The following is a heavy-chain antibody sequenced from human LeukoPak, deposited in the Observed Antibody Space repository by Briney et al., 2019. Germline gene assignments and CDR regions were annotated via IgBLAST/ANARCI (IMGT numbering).Heavy chain of an antibody. CDR1: GFTFSSYE. CDR2: ISSSSSYI. D-gene: IGHD3-22*01. Sequence: GGSLRLSCAASGFTFSSYEMNWVRQAPGKGLEWVSSISSSSSYIYYADSVKGRFTISRDNAKNSLYLQMNSLRAEDTAVYYCARDGPYYYDSSGFSDYWGQGTLVTVSS. CDR3: ARDGPYYYDSSGFSDY. V-gene: IGHV3-21*01. J-gene: IGHJ4*02.